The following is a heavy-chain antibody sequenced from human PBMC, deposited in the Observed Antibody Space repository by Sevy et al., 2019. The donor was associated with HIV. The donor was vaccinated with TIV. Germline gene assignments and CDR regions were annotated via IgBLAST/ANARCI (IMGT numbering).Heavy chain of an antibody. CDR2: ISVSSSAK. CDR1: GFDFSDYY. V-gene: IGHV3-11*04. Sequence: GGSLRLSCAASGFDFSDYYMNWIRQTPGKGLEWISYISVSSSAKYYTDSVKGRFAISRDNARNSLYLQMNSLRVDDTALYFCVGRRYSPAYSWSYHFDYWGQGALVTVSS. J-gene: IGHJ4*02. D-gene: IGHD3-16*01. CDR3: VGRRYSPAYSWSYHFDY.